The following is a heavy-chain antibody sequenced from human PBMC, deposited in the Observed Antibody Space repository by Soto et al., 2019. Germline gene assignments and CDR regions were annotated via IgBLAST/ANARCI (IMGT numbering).Heavy chain of an antibody. CDR1: GGSFSGYY. Sequence: PSETLSLTCAVYGGSFSGYYWSWIRQPPGKGLEWIGEINHSGSTNYNPSLKSRVTISVDTSKNQFSLKLSSVTAADTAVYYCARGCNPVYYDFWSGYYRLNYYYYGMDVWGQGTTVTVSS. CDR2: INHSGST. D-gene: IGHD3-3*01. J-gene: IGHJ6*02. CDR3: ARGCNPVYYDFWSGYYRLNYYYYGMDV. V-gene: IGHV4-34*01.